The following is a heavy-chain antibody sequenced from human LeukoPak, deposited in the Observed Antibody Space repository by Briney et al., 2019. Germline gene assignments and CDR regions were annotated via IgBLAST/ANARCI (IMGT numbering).Heavy chain of an antibody. CDR2: IYTTGRT. CDR1: GVSLSSYW. J-gene: IGHJ4*02. V-gene: IGHV4-4*07. Sequence: PSETLSLTCDVSGVSLSSYWWSRVRKPAGKGLEWIGRIYTTGRTNYSPSFQSRVTMSIDMSKNHFSLTLRSVTAADTAVYYCARAGYTISAFHSDFWGQGAPVTVSS. D-gene: IGHD5-24*01. CDR3: ARAGYTISAFHSDF.